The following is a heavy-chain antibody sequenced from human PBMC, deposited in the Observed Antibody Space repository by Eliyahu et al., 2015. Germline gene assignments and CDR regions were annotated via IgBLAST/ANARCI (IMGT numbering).Heavy chain of an antibody. CDR2: ISYDGSNK. Sequence: QVQLVESGGGVVQPGRSLRLSCAASGFTFSSYGMHWVRQAPGKGLEWVAVISYDGSNKYYADSVKGRFTISRDNSKNTLYLQMNSLRAEDTAVYYCAKDSGGYSYGYGDYWGQGTLVTVSS. V-gene: IGHV3-30*18. J-gene: IGHJ4*02. CDR1: GFTFSSYG. CDR3: AKDSGGYSYGYGDY. D-gene: IGHD5-18*01.